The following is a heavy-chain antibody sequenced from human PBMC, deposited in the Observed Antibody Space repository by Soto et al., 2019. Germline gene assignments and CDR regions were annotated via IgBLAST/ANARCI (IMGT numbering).Heavy chain of an antibody. J-gene: IGHJ4*02. V-gene: IGHV4-34*01. CDR2: ITHSGTT. CDR3: ATYFYDSRGYDFDF. D-gene: IGHD3-22*01. Sequence: QVQLQQWGAGLLKPSETLSLTCAVYGGSFSGYFWSWVRQPPGKGLEWIGQITHSGTTNYKPSLTSRVTISVDTSKNQFSLRLSSVTAADTAVYYCATYFYDSRGYDFDFWGQGTLVTVSS. CDR1: GGSFSGYF.